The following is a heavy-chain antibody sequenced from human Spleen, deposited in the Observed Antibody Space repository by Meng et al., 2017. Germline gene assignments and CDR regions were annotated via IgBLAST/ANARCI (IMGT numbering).Heavy chain of an antibody. CDR3: ARGPTTMAHDFDY. CDR2: INHSGST. D-gene: IGHD4-11*01. V-gene: IGHV4-34*01. CDR1: GGSFSDYY. Sequence: GQLRQGGEGLLKPSETLSLTCVVSGGSFSDYYWSWIRQPPGKGLEWIGEINHSGSTNYNPSLESRATISVDTSQNNLSLKLSSVTAADSAVYYCARGPTTMAHDFDYWGQGTLVTVSS. J-gene: IGHJ4*02.